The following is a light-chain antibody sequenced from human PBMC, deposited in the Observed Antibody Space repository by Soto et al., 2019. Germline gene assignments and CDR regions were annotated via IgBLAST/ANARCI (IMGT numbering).Light chain of an antibody. CDR2: GNS. Sequence: QSVLTQPPSVSGAPGQRVTISCSGTNSNIGAGYDVHWYQHIPGTAPKLLIYGNSNRPSGVPDRFSGSKSGTSASLAITGLQADDEADYYCQSYDSTLSNSALFGGGTKLTVL. V-gene: IGLV1-40*01. J-gene: IGLJ2*01. CDR1: NSNIGAGYD. CDR3: QSYDSTLSNSAL.